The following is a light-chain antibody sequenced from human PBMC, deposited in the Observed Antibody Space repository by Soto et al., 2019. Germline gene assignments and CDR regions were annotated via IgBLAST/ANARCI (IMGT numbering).Light chain of an antibody. CDR1: QSVGST. Sequence: EIVLTQSPAALSVSPGERATLSCWASQSVGSTLNWYQQRPGQAPRLLIYDTSIRATGIPARFSGSGSGTEFTLTIASLQSEDFAVYYCQQYGSSPMYTFGQGTKLEIK. CDR3: QQYGSSPMYT. J-gene: IGKJ2*01. V-gene: IGKV3-15*01. CDR2: DTS.